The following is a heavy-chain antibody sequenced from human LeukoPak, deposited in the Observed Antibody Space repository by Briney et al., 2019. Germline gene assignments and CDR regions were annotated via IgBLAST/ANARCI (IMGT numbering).Heavy chain of an antibody. Sequence: ASGKVSCKASGYTFTGYFLHWLRQAPGQGLGWMGWVTPNNSDTAYAQTFQGRITMTTDTSTSTAYKELNRLTSADAAVYYCARKQRLTGATKIAFDIWGQGTVVTVSS. CDR1: GYTFTGYF. V-gene: IGHV1-2*02. J-gene: IGHJ3*02. CDR3: ARKQRLTGATKIAFDI. CDR2: VTPNNSDT. D-gene: IGHD7-27*01.